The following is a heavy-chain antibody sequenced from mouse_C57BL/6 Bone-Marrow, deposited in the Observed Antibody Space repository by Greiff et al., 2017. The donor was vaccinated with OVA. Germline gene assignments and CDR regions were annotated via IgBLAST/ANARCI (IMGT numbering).Heavy chain of an antibody. CDR2: VYPYNGGT. Sequence: VQLQQSGPVLVKPGPSVKISCKASGFTFTDYYMHWVKQSHGKSLEWIGLVYPYNGGTGYNQKFKGKATLTVDTSSSTAYMELNSLTSEDSAVYDCARSYYGSSPSYYYAMGYWGQGTSGHVSS. J-gene: IGHJ4*01. CDR3: ARSYYGSSPSYYYAMGY. CDR1: GFTFTDYY. D-gene: IGHD1-1*01. V-gene: IGHV1-36*01.